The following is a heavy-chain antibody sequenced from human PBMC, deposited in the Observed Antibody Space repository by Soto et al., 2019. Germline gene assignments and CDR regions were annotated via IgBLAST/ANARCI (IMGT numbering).Heavy chain of an antibody. Sequence: GGSLRLSCAASGFTFSSYAMSWVRQAPGKGLEWVSAISGSGGSTYYADSVKGRFTISRDNSKNTLYLQMNSLRAEDTAVYYCAKGRLPGYYYYYMDVWGKGTTVTVSS. CDR2: ISGSGGST. D-gene: IGHD3-10*01. CDR3: AKGRLPGYYYYYMDV. CDR1: GFTFSSYA. J-gene: IGHJ6*03. V-gene: IGHV3-23*01.